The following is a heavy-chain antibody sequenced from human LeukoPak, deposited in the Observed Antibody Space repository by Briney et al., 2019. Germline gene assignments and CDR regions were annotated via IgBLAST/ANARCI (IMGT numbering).Heavy chain of an antibody. CDR1: GGSISSYY. J-gene: IGHJ4*02. D-gene: IGHD3-10*01. CDR2: IYYSGST. Sequence: SGTLSLTCTVSGGSISSYYWSWIRQSPGKGLEWIGYIYYSGSTNYNPSLKSRVTISVDTSKNQFSLNLSSVTAADTAMYYCARGRGGSGSPFDYWGQGTLVTVSS. CDR3: ARGRGGSGSPFDY. V-gene: IGHV4-59*01.